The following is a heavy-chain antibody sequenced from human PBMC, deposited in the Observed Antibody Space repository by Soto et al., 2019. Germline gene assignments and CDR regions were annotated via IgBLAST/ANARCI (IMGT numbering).Heavy chain of an antibody. CDR3: AREHIAVAGDDAFDI. CDR2: IKQDGSEK. V-gene: IGHV3-7*01. Sequence: GXSLRLSWPASVFTCSTHCVSWVAQAPGKGLEWVANIKQDGSEKYYVDSVKGRFTISRDNAKNSLYLQMNSLRAEDTAVYYCAREHIAVAGDDAFDIWGQGTMVTVSS. D-gene: IGHD6-19*01. CDR1: VFTCSTHC. J-gene: IGHJ3*02.